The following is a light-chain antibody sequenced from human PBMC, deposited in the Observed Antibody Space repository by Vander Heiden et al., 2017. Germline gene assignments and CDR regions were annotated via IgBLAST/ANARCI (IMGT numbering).Light chain of an antibody. V-gene: IGKV3-15*01. J-gene: IGKJ1*01. Sequence: EIVMTQSPATLSVSPGERDTLSCRASQSVSSNVAWYQQKPGQAPRLLIYDASTRATGIPARFSGSGSGKEFSLTISSLQSEDFAVYYCQQYKTWPPWTFGQGTKVEIK. CDR3: QQYKTWPPWT. CDR1: QSVSSN. CDR2: DAS.